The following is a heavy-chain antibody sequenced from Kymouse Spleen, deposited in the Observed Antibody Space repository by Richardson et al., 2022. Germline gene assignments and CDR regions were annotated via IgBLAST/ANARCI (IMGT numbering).Heavy chain of an antibody. CDR3: ARGGYGSGSYYTLFDY. D-gene: IGHD3-10*01. V-gene: IGHV4-34*01. Sequence: QVQLQQWGAGLLKPSETLSLTCAVYGGSFSGYYWSWIRQPPGKGLEWIGEINHSGSTNYNPSLKSRVTISVDTSKNQFSLKLSSVTAADTAVYYCARGGYGSGSYYTLFDYWGQGTLVTVSS. CDR1: GGSFSGYY. CDR2: INHSGST. J-gene: IGHJ4*02.